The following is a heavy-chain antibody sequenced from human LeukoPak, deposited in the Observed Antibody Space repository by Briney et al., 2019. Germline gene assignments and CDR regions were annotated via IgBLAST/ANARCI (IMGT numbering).Heavy chain of an antibody. D-gene: IGHD6-19*01. J-gene: IGHJ4*02. CDR2: IIPILGIA. CDR3: ARPVAGTSGAFDY. CDR1: GGTFSSYA. V-gene: IGHV1-69*04. Sequence: SVKVSCKASGGTFSSYAISWVRQAPGQGLEWMGRIIPILGIANYAQKFQGRVTMTRDTSTSTVYVELSSLRSEDTAVYYCARPVAGTSGAFDYWGQGTLVTVSS.